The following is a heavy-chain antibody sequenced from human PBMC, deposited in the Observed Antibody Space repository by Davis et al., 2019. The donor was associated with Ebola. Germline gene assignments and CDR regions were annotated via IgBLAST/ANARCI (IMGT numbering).Heavy chain of an antibody. CDR1: GFTFSGSA. D-gene: IGHD3-22*01. V-gene: IGHV3-73*01. CDR3: AKDLAYYYDSSGYREPNDY. CDR2: IRSKANTYAT. J-gene: IGHJ4*02. Sequence: GESLKISCAASGFTFSGSAMHWVRQASGKGLEWVGHIRSKANTYATAYAASVKGRFTISRDDSKNTAYLQMNSLRAEDTAVYYCAKDLAYYYDSSGYREPNDYWGQGTLVTVSS.